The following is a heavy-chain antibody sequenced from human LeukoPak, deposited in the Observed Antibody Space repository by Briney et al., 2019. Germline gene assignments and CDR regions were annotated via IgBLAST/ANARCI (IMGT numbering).Heavy chain of an antibody. CDR1: GYSISSGFY. Sequence: SETPSLTCTVSGYSISSGFYWGWIRQPPGKGLEWIGSIYHSGSTHYNSSLKSRVTISVDTSKNQLSLKLSSVTAADTAIYYCARGVGLTQGGAFDYWGQGTLVTVSS. J-gene: IGHJ4*02. V-gene: IGHV4-38-2*02. D-gene: IGHD3-16*01. CDR2: IYHSGST. CDR3: ARGVGLTQGGAFDY.